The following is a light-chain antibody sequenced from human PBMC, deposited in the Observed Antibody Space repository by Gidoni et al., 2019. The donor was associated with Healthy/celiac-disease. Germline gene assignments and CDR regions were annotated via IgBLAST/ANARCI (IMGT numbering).Light chain of an antibody. Sequence: SYVLTQPPSVSVAPGPTARITCGGNNIGSKRVHWYQHKPGQAPVLVVYDDSDRPSGIPERFSGSNSGNTATLTISRVEAGDEADYYCQVWDSSSDHPVVFGGGTKLTVL. V-gene: IGLV3-21*02. CDR2: DDS. J-gene: IGLJ2*01. CDR1: NIGSKR. CDR3: QVWDSSSDHPVV.